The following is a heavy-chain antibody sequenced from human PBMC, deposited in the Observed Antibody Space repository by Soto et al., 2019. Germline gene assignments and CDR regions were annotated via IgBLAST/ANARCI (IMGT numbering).Heavy chain of an antibody. CDR1: GGSISSYY. CDR2: ISYSGST. Sequence: AETLSLTCTVSGGSISSYYWSWVRQAPGKGLEWIVYISYSGSTNYNPSLKSRVTISVDTSKNQLSLKLTSVTAADTAVYYCARGEDAFFYYGLDVWGQGITVTVSS. CDR3: ARGEDAFFYYGLDV. J-gene: IGHJ6*02. V-gene: IGHV4-59*01.